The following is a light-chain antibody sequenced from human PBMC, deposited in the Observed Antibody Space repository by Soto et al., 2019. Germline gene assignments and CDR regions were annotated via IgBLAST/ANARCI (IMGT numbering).Light chain of an antibody. CDR2: DVS. V-gene: IGKV3-11*01. Sequence: IVLTQSPATLSFSTGERATLSCRASQSDGNYIAWYQQKPGQPPRLLIDDVSNRATGVPAKFSGSGSGTDVTLTIRRLEPEDFGVYHCQQRSSWPSMYTFDQAT. CDR1: QSDGNY. CDR3: QQRSSWPSMYT. J-gene: IGKJ2*01.